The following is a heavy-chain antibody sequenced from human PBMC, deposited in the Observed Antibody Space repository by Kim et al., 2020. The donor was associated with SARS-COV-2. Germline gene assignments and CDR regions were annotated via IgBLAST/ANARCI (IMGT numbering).Heavy chain of an antibody. J-gene: IGHJ4*02. V-gene: IGHV3-23*01. Sequence: GGSLRLSCAASGFTFSSYAMSWVRQAPGKGLEWVSAISGSGGSTYYADSVKGRFTISRDNSKNTLYLQMNILRAEDTAAYYCAKDTYNWNRGVGGDCFDSCGQG. D-gene: IGHD1-20*01. CDR3: AKDTYNWNRGVGGDCFDS. CDR1: GFTFSSYA. CDR2: ISGSGGST.